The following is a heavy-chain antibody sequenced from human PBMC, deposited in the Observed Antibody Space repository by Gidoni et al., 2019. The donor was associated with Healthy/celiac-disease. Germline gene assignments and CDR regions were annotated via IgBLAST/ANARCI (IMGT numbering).Heavy chain of an antibody. Sequence: QVQLVQSGAEVKKPGASVKVSCKASGYTFTSYAMHWVRQAPGQRLEWMGWINAGNGNTKYSQKFQGRVTITRDTSASTAYMELSSLRSEDTAVYYCARSERYSDTAMADAFDIWGQGTMVTVSS. J-gene: IGHJ3*02. CDR2: INAGNGNT. V-gene: IGHV1-3*01. CDR1: GYTFTSYA. D-gene: IGHD5-18*01. CDR3: ARSERYSDTAMADAFDI.